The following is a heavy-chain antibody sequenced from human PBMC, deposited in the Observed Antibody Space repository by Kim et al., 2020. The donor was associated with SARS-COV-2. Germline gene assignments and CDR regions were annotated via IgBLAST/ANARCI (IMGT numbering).Heavy chain of an antibody. CDR2: IWYDGSNK. Sequence: GGSLRLSCAASGFTFSSYGMHWVRQAPGKGLEWVAVIWYDGSNKYYADSVKGRFTISRDNSKNTLYLQMNSLRAEDTAVYYCAKDLTFAPAWYFDLWGRGTLVTVSS. CDR3: AKDLTFAPAWYFDL. D-gene: IGHD3-3*02. CDR1: GFTFSSYG. V-gene: IGHV3-33*06. J-gene: IGHJ2*01.